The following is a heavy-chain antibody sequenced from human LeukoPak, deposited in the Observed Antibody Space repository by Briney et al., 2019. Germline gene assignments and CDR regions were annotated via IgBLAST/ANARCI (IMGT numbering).Heavy chain of an antibody. CDR3: ARGGDYGDLRYFDY. V-gene: IGHV4-59*01. CDR1: GCSINNYY. J-gene: IGHJ4*02. Sequence: PSETLSLTCTVSGCSINNYYWSWIRQPPGKGLEWIGYIYYRGSTNYNPYLKSRVTFSVDTSKNQFSLKLNSVTAADTAVYYCARGGDYGDLRYFDYWGQGTLVTVSS. CDR2: IYYRGST. D-gene: IGHD4-17*01.